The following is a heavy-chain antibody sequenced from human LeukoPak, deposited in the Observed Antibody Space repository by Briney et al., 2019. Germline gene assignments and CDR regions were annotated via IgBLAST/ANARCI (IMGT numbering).Heavy chain of an antibody. CDR2: IYYSGST. J-gene: IGHJ4*02. Sequence: SETLSLTCTVSGGSISSSSYYWGWIRQPPGKGLEWIGSIYYSGSTYYNPSLKSRVTIPVDTSKNQFSLKLSSVTAADTAVYYCARKEGIAAAGHFDYWGQGTLVTVSS. CDR3: ARKEGIAAAGHFDY. V-gene: IGHV4-39*01. CDR1: GGSISSSSYY. D-gene: IGHD6-13*01.